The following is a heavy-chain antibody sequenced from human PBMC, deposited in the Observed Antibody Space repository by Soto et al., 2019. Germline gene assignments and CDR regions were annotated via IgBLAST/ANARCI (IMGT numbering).Heavy chain of an antibody. D-gene: IGHD6-19*01. CDR2: IYYSGST. J-gene: IGHJ6*02. V-gene: IGHV4-61*08. CDR3: ASLAVAGTDYYYYGMEV. Sequence: PSETLSLTCTVSGGSISSGGYDWSWIRQHPGKGLEWIGYIYYSGSTNYNPSLKSRVTISVDTSKNQFSLKLSSVTAADTAVYYCASLAVAGTDYYYYGMEVWGQGTTVTVSS. CDR1: GGSISSGGYD.